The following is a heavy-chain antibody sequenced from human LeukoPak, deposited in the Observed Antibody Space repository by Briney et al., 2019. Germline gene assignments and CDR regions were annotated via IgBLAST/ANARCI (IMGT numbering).Heavy chain of an antibody. CDR3: ALVSDPEDDY. V-gene: IGHV3-30*02. CDR2: IWSDGSNK. Sequence: GGSLRLSCAASGFNFITSGMHWVRQAPGKGLEGVTFIWSDGSNKYYADSVKGRFTISRDNSKNTVYLQMDSLRAEDTAVYYCALVSDPEDDYWGQGTLVTVSS. CDR1: GFNFITSG. D-gene: IGHD1-14*01. J-gene: IGHJ4*02.